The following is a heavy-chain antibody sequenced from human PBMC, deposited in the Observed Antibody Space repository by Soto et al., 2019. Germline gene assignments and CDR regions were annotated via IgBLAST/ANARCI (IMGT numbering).Heavy chain of an antibody. Sequence: PSETLSLTCTVSGGSISSYYWSWIRQPPGKGLEWIGYIYYSGSTNYNPSLKSRVTISVDTSKNQFSLKLSSVTAADTAVYYCARHRVRNWFDPWGQGTLVTVSS. V-gene: IGHV4-59*01. CDR2: IYYSGST. D-gene: IGHD3-3*01. CDR1: GGSISSYY. CDR3: ARHRVRNWFDP. J-gene: IGHJ5*02.